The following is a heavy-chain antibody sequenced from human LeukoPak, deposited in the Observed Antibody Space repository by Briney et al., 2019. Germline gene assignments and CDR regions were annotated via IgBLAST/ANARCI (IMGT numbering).Heavy chain of an antibody. J-gene: IGHJ4*02. V-gene: IGHV4-61*02. Sequence: SQTLSLTCTVSGGSISSGSYYWSWIRQPAGKGLEWIGRIYTSGSTNYNPSLKSRVTISVDTSKNQFSLKLSFVTAADTAVYYCARDRRYCSGGSCSYYNDYWGQGTLVTVSS. CDR2: IYTSGST. CDR1: GGSISSGSYY. D-gene: IGHD2-15*01. CDR3: ARDRRYCSGGSCSYYNDY.